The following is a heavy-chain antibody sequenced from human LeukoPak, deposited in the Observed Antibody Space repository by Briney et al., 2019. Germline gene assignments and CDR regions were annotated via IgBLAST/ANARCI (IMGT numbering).Heavy chain of an antibody. V-gene: IGHV3-66*01. CDR2: IYSGGST. CDR3: ARDPRGSGSYYNVHYYGMDV. D-gene: IGHD3-10*01. CDR1: GFTVSSNY. Sequence: GGSLRLSCAASGFTVSSNYMSWVRQAPGKGLEWVSVIYSGGSTYYADSVKGRFTISRDNSKNTLYLQMNSLRAEDTAVYYCARDPRGSGSYYNVHYYGMDVWGQGTTVTVSS. J-gene: IGHJ6*02.